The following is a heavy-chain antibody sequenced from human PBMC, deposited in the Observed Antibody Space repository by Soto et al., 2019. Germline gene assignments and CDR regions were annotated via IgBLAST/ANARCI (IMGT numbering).Heavy chain of an antibody. D-gene: IGHD3-22*01. V-gene: IGHV4-59*01. CDR1: GGSISSYY. CDR3: ARTVYDSSGYYYYFDY. Sequence: SETLSLTCTVSGGSISSYYWSWIRQPPGKGLEWIGYIYYSGSTNYNPSLKSRVTISVDTSKNQFSLKLSSVTAADTAVYYCARTVYDSSGYYYYFDYWGQGTLVTVSS. CDR2: IYYSGST. J-gene: IGHJ4*02.